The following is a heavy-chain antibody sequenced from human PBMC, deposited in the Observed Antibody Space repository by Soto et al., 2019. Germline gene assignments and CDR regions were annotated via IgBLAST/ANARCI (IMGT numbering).Heavy chain of an antibody. J-gene: IGHJ6*02. CDR1: GYTFTSYY. CDR3: ETGFGSRYCSGGSGYSYTPPYNYYGRDV. CDR2: INPSGGST. Sequence: VSVKVSCKASGYTFTSYYMHWVRHAPGPGLEWMGIINPSGGSTSYAQKFQGRVAMTRDMSTSTVYMELSSLGSEDTAVYYCETGFGSRYCSGGSGYSYTPPYNYYGRDVWGQGTT. V-gene: IGHV1-46*01. D-gene: IGHD2-15*01.